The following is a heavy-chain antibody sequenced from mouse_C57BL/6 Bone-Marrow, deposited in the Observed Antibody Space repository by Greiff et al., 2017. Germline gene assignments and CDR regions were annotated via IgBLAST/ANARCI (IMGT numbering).Heavy chain of an antibody. CDR1: GFTFSDYG. CDR3: ARGGYPHDYAMDF. V-gene: IGHV5-17*01. CDR2: ISSGSSTI. J-gene: IGHJ4*01. Sequence: EVKLVESGGGLVKPGGSLKLSCAASGFTFSDYGMHWVRQAPEKGLEWVAYISSGSSTIYYADTVKGRFTISRDNAKNTLFLQMTSLRSEDTAMYYCARGGYPHDYAMDFWGQGTSVTVSS. D-gene: IGHD2-2*01.